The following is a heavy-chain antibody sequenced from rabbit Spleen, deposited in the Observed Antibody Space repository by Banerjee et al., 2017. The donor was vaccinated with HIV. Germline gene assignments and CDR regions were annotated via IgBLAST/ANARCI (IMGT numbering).Heavy chain of an antibody. V-gene: IGHV1S45*01. D-gene: IGHD1-1*01. CDR1: GFSFSSDYY. CDR2: IDTGSSGFT. CDR3: ARDTSSSFSSYGMDL. J-gene: IGHJ6*01. Sequence: QQQLEESGGGLVKPGGTLTLTCTASGFSFSSDYYMCWVRQAPGKGLEWIACIDTGSSGFTYFASWAKGRFTISKTSSTTVTLQMTSLTAADTATYFCARDTSSSFSSYGMDLWGPGTLVTVS.